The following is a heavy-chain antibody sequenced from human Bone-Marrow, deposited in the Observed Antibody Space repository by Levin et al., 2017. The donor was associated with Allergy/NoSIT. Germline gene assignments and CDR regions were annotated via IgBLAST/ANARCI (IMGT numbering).Heavy chain of an antibody. CDR1: GFTFTDAW. V-gene: IGHV3-15*07. CDR3: TTDVTSRITEFWSGYPRYGVDV. D-gene: IGHD3-3*01. J-gene: IGHJ6*02. CDR2: IKSEIDGGTS. Sequence: PGGSLRLSCAASGFTFTDAWMSWVRQAPGKGLEWVGRIKSEIDGGTSDYAAPVKGRFSISRDDSRKTLYLQMNNLRTEDTALYYCTTDVTSRITEFWSGYPRYGVDVWGQGTPVTVS.